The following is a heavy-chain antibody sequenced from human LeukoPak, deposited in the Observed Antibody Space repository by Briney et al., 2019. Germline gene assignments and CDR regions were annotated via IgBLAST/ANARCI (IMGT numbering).Heavy chain of an antibody. Sequence: GGSLRLSCAASGSTFSSYAMSWVRQAPGKGLEWVSAISGSGGSTYYADSVKGRFTISRDNSKNTLYLQMNSLRAEDTAVYYCAKDLSIWFGEFPDAFDIWGQGTMVTVSS. D-gene: IGHD3-10*01. CDR1: GSTFSSYA. CDR3: AKDLSIWFGEFPDAFDI. CDR2: ISGSGGST. J-gene: IGHJ3*02. V-gene: IGHV3-23*01.